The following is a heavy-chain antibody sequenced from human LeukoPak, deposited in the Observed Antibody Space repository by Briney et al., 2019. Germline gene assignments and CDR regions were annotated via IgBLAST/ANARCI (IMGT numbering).Heavy chain of an antibody. J-gene: IGHJ5*02. CDR2: IYDRGPA. Sequence: SSETLSLTCTVSGGAIASGGYSRNWIRQSPGKGLEWIGCIYDRGPAYYNPSLKSRFTISVDRPKNQFFLNVTSLTAADTAVYYCARSRQASGLLSSWGQGTPVVVSS. CDR3: ARSRQASGLLSS. V-gene: IGHV4-30-2*06. D-gene: IGHD3-10*01. CDR1: GGAIASGGYS.